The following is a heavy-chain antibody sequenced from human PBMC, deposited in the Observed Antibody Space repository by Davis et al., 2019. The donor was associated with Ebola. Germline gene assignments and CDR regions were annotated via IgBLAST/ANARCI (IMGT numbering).Heavy chain of an antibody. CDR2: ILPIFGTA. D-gene: IGHD3-16*01. CDR3: ARGPTDPSGG. J-gene: IGHJ4*02. CDR1: GDTFSSYA. Sequence: SVKVSCKASGDTFSSYAITCVRQAPAHGLEWMGEILPIFGTANYAQKFQGRVTITADESTSTAYMELTSLRSEDTAVYYCARGPTDPSGGWGQGTLVTVSS. V-gene: IGHV1-69*13.